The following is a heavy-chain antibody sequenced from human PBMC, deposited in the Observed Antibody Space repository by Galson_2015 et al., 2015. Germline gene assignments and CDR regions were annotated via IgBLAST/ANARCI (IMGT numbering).Heavy chain of an antibody. D-gene: IGHD2-15*01. Sequence: QSGAEVKKPGESLKISCKDSGYSFTNYWIGWVRQMPGKGLEWMGIIYLGDSDTRYSPSFRGQVTISADKSIRTAYLRWSSLKASDTAMYYCARHPVSRGGFDIWGQGTMVTVSS. CDR1: GYSFTNYW. CDR2: IYLGDSDT. J-gene: IGHJ3*02. V-gene: IGHV5-51*01. CDR3: ARHPVSRGGFDI.